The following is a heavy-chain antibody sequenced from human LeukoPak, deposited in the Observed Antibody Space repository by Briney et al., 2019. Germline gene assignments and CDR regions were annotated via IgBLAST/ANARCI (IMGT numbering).Heavy chain of an antibody. CDR2: IFYSGST. Sequence: SETLSLTCAVYGGSFSNYYWGWIRQPPGKGLEWIGNIFYSGSTHYNPSLKSRVTISVDTSKNQFSLKLNSVTAADTAVYHCAGLVVGTATIDYWGQGTLVTVSS. J-gene: IGHJ4*02. V-gene: IGHV4-34*12. D-gene: IGHD2-21*02. CDR1: GGSFSNYY. CDR3: AGLVVGTATIDY.